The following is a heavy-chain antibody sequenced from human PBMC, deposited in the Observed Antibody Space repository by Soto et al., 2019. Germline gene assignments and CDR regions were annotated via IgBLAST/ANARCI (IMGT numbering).Heavy chain of an antibody. J-gene: IGHJ6*02. CDR1: GFTFSSYS. D-gene: IGHD3-10*01. CDR2: ISCSSSYI. V-gene: IGHV3-21*01. CDR3: ATDLGSGSYDYYHYGMDG. Sequence: GGSLRLSCAASGFTFSSYSMHWVRQAPGKGLEWVSSISCSSSYIYYVDSVKGRFTISRDNARSSLYLQVNSLRADDTAAYYFATDLGSGSYDYYHYGMDGWGQGTTVTVSS.